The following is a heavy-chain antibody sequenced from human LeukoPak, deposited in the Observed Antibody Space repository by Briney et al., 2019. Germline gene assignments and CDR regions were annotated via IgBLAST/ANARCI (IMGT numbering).Heavy chain of an antibody. Sequence: GGSLRLSCAASGFTFSSYAMSWVRQAPGKGLEWVSAISGSGGSTYYADSVKGRFTISRDNSKNTLYLQMNSLRAEDTAVYYCATRPPLYGDPYYFDYWGQGTLVTVCS. CDR2: ISGSGGST. CDR1: GFTFSSYA. V-gene: IGHV3-23*01. J-gene: IGHJ4*02. CDR3: ATRPPLYGDPYYFDY. D-gene: IGHD4-17*01.